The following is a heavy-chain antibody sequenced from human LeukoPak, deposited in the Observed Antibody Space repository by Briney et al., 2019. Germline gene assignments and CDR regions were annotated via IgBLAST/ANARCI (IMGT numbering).Heavy chain of an antibody. J-gene: IGHJ4*02. CDR3: ARGGLRTTGTTSCLRLVY. CDR2: INPSGGST. Sequence: GASVKVSCKASGYTFTSYYMHWVRQAPGQGLEWMGIINPSGGSTSYAQKFQGRVTMTRDTSTSTVYMELSSLRSEDTAVYYCARGGLRTTGTTSCLRLVYWGQGTLVTVSS. V-gene: IGHV1-46*01. D-gene: IGHD1-1*01. CDR1: GYTFTSYY.